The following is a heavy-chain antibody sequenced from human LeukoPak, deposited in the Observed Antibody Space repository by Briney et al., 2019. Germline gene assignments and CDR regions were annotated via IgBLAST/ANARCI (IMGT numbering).Heavy chain of an antibody. V-gene: IGHV3-74*01. J-gene: IGHJ4*02. D-gene: IGHD6-6*01. Sequence: GSLRLSCVGSGFIFRNDWMHWVRQAPGKGLVWVSRLYSEGGRTYYADSAKGRFTISRDNAKNTLYLQMNSLTVEDTAVYYCSRGLGQPVDSWGQGTLVTVSS. CDR2: LYSEGGRT. CDR1: GFIFRNDW. CDR3: SRGLGQPVDS.